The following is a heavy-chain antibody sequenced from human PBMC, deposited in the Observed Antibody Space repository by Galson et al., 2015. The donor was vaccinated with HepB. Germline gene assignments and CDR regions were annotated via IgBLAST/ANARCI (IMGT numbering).Heavy chain of an antibody. CDR2: ISYDGSNK. CDR1: GFTFSSYA. Sequence: SLRLSCAASGFTFSSYAMHWVRQAPGKGLEWVAVISYDGSNKYYADSVKGRFTISRDNSKNTLYLQMNSLRAEDTAVYYCARHRSVRSSSWEAFDYWGQGTLVTDSS. D-gene: IGHD6-13*01. V-gene: IGHV3-30*04. CDR3: ARHRSVRSSSWEAFDY. J-gene: IGHJ4*02.